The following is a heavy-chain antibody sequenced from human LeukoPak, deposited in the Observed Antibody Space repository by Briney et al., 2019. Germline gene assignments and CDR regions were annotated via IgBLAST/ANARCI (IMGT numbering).Heavy chain of an antibody. D-gene: IGHD2-15*01. J-gene: IGHJ4*02. CDR3: ATMPDPYCSGGSCYS. Sequence: NPGGSLRLSCAASGFTFNRYAMTWVRQAPGKGLEWISLISSGADSYYTDSVRGRFTISRDNAKNSLYLQMNSLRAEGTAVYYCATMPDPYCSGGSCYSGGQGTLVTVSS. V-gene: IGHV3-21*01. CDR1: GFTFNRYA. CDR2: ISSGADS.